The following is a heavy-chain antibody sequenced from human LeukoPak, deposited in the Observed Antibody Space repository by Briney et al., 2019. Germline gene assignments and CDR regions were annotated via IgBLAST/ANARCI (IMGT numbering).Heavy chain of an antibody. D-gene: IGHD5-18*01. J-gene: IGHJ4*02. Sequence: KPSETLSLTCTVSGASTASHYWTWLRQPPGKELEWIAYMFDTVSTKSNPSLKSRLTLSVDTSKKQLSLRLSSVTAADTAVYYCATIKRGSTYGYFDFWGRGTKVTVSS. CDR3: ATIKRGSTYGYFDF. CDR1: GASTASHY. V-gene: IGHV4-59*11. CDR2: MFDTVST.